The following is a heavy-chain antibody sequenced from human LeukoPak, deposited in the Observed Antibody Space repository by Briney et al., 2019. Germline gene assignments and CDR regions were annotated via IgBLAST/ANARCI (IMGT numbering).Heavy chain of an antibody. CDR3: ARRRDLYSGSYYPFDY. V-gene: IGHV5-51*01. Sequence: GESLKISCKVFGYSFTNYWIGWVRQMPGKGLEWMGIIYPGDSETRYSPSFQGQVTISADKSISTAYLQWSSLKASDTAMYYCARRRDLYSGSYYPFDYWGQGTLVTVSS. D-gene: IGHD1-26*01. J-gene: IGHJ4*02. CDR1: GYSFTNYW. CDR2: IYPGDSET.